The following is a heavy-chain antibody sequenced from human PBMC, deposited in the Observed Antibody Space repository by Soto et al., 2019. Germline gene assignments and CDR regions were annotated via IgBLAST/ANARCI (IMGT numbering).Heavy chain of an antibody. V-gene: IGHV3-30*09. Sequence: VQLVESGGGEVQPGRSLRLSCAASGFTYTDFALHWVRQAPGKGLEWVAIISYDGSDKYYADSVKGRFAISRDNPKNTLYLEMNSLRTEDTDVYFCARRAWDSYYAIDVWGQGTTVTVFS. CDR2: ISYDGSDK. D-gene: IGHD3-22*01. CDR3: ARRAWDSYYAIDV. J-gene: IGHJ6*02. CDR1: GFTYTDFA.